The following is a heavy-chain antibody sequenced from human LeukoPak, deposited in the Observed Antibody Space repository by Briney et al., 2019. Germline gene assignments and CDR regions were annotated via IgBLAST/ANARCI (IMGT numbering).Heavy chain of an antibody. CDR1: GFTFSSYA. Sequence: GGSLRLSCAASGFTFSSYAMHWVRQAPGKGLEWVAVISYDGSNKYYADSVKGRFTISRDNSKNTLNLQMNSLRAEDTAVYYCAREDMYSSGWNDAFDIWGQGTMVTVSS. CDR2: ISYDGSNK. D-gene: IGHD6-19*01. J-gene: IGHJ3*02. CDR3: AREDMYSSGWNDAFDI. V-gene: IGHV3-30*04.